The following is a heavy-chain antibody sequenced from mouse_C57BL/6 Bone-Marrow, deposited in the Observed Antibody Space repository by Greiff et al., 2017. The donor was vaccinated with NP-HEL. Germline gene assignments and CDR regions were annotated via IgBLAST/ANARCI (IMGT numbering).Heavy chain of an antibody. J-gene: IGHJ1*03. CDR2: IYPGNGDP. V-gene: IGHV1-12*01. CDR1: GYTFTSYN. CDR3: AREGDLYGSRPYWYFDV. Sequence: QVQLQQSGAELVRPGASVKMSCKASGYTFTSYNMHWVKQTPRQGLEWIGAIYPGNGDPSYNQKFKGKATLTVDKSSSTAYMQLSSLTSEDSAVYFCAREGDLYGSRPYWYFDVWGTGTTVTVSS. D-gene: IGHD1-1*01.